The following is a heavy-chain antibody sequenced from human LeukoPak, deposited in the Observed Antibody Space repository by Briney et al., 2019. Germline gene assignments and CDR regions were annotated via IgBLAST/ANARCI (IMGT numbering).Heavy chain of an antibody. CDR3: ARGAPPQN. Sequence: SETLSLTCTVSGGSISSSSYYWGWIRQPPGKGLEWIGSVYYTGASYYNRSLKSRVTISIDTSKNHFTLNLTSVTAADTAVYYCARGAPPQNWGQGALVTVSS. J-gene: IGHJ4*02. CDR2: VYYTGAS. CDR1: GGSISSSSYY. V-gene: IGHV4-39*06.